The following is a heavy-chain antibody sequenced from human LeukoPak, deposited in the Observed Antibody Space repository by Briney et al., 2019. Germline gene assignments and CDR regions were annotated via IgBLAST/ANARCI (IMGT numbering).Heavy chain of an antibody. D-gene: IGHD3-22*01. CDR3: SHTGHYYETSNADWYFDL. Sequence: SGPTLVNPTQTLTLTCTFSGFSLRTTGVGVGWIRQLPRKALEWIAGIYCNDGKRCSPYQKSSLNISKDTSKNQVVLSVTNMDPVDTATYYCSHTGHYYETSNADWYFDLWGRGTQVTVSS. V-gene: IGHV2-5*01. CDR1: GFSLRTTGVG. J-gene: IGHJ2*01. CDR2: IYCNDGK.